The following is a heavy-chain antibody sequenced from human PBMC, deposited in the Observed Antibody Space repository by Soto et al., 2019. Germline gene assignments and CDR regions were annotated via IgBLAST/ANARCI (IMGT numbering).Heavy chain of an antibody. V-gene: IGHV1-46*01. J-gene: IGHJ6*02. CDR1: AYTFTTYY. D-gene: IGHD1-26*01. CDR2: INPSGGSI. Sequence: QVQVVQSGAEVKKPGALVKVSWKASAYTFTTYYIHWVRQAPGQGLEWMGVINPSGGSINYAQKFQGRVTMTRDTSTSTVYLELSSLRSEDTAVYYCARDRGRGGSYHIYFYGMDVWGQGNTVTVSS. CDR3: ARDRGRGGSYHIYFYGMDV.